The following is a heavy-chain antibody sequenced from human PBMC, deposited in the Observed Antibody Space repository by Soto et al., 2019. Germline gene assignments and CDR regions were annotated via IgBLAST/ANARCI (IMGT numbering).Heavy chain of an antibody. CDR1: GFTFSSYG. J-gene: IGHJ5*02. CDR2: IWYDGSNK. CDR3: ARDGDGSGSSNWFDP. D-gene: IGHD3-10*01. V-gene: IGHV3-33*01. Sequence: QVQLVESGGGVVQPGRSLRLSCAASGFTFSSYGMHWVRQAPGKGLEWVAVIWYDGSNKYYADSVKGRFTISRDNSKNTLYLQMYSLRAEDTAVYYCARDGDGSGSSNWFDPWGQGTLVTVSS.